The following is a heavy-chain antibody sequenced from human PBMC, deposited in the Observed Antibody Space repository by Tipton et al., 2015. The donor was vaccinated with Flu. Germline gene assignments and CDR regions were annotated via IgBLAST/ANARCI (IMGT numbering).Heavy chain of an antibody. D-gene: IGHD2-8*01. V-gene: IGHV4-39*07. CDR1: GGSISSSDYY. Sequence: TLSLTCSVSGGSISSSDYYWGWIRQPPGKGLEWIGSLYFSGRTYYNPSLRSRVSLSVDTSKNQISLNLSSVNAADTALYYCARVRPNDILAFLMWGQGTLVTVSS. CDR2: LYFSGRT. CDR3: ARVRPNDILAFLM. J-gene: IGHJ3*02.